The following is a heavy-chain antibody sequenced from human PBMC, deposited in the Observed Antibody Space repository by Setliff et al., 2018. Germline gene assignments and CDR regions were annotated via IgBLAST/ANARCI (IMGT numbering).Heavy chain of an antibody. V-gene: IGHV4-61*02. CDR3: ARAPRNFGVVINYYYYYYGMDV. CDR2: IFPSGST. CDR1: GGSISSGSYY. Sequence: PSETLSLTCTVSGGSISSGSYYWSWIRQPAGKGLEWIGRIFPSGSTNYNPSLKSRVTMSVDTSKNQFSLKLSSVTAADTAVYYCARAPRNFGVVINYYYYYYGMDVWGKGTTVTVSS. D-gene: IGHD3-3*01. J-gene: IGHJ6*04.